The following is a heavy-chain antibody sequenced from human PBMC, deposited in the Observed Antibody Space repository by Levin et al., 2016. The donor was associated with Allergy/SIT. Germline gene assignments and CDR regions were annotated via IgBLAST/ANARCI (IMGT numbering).Heavy chain of an antibody. V-gene: IGHV1-3*01. D-gene: IGHD2-2*01. Sequence: ASVKVSCKASGYTFTSYAMHWVRQAPGQRLEWMGWINAGNGNTKYSQKFQGRVTITRDTSASTAYMELSSLRSEDTAVYYCARDGWHCSSTSCYGHYYYGMDVWGQGTTVTVSS. CDR1: GYTFTSYA. J-gene: IGHJ6*02. CDR2: INAGNGNT. CDR3: ARDGWHCSSTSCYGHYYYGMDV.